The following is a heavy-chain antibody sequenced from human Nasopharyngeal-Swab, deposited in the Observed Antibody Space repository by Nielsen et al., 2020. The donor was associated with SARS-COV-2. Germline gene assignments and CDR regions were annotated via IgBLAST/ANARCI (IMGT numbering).Heavy chain of an antibody. CDR3: ARGYSSSWFDY. D-gene: IGHD6-13*01. CDR2: IYYSGST. Sequence: SETLSLTCTVSGGSVSSGSYYWSWIRQPPGKGLEWIGYIYYSGSTNYNPSPKSRVTISVDTSKNQFSLKLSSVTAADTAVYYCARGYSSSWFDYWDQGTLVTVSS. V-gene: IGHV4-61*01. J-gene: IGHJ4*02. CDR1: GGSVSSGSYY.